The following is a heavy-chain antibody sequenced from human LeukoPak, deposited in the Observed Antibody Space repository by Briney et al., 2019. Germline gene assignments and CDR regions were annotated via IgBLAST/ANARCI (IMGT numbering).Heavy chain of an antibody. CDR2: INAGNGNT. V-gene: IGHV1-3*01. J-gene: IGHJ5*02. CDR3: ASPLQPSVP. D-gene: IGHD4-11*01. CDR1: GYTFTSYA. Sequence: GASVKVSCKASGYTFTSYAMHWVRQAPGQRLEWMGWINAGNGNTKYPQKFQGRVTITRDTSASTAYMELSSLRSEDTAVYYCASPLQPSVPWGQGTLVTVSS.